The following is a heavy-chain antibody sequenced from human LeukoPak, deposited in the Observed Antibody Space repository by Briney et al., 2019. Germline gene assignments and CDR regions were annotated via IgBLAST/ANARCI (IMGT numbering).Heavy chain of an antibody. V-gene: IGHV3-30*02. CDR3: AKCMTTVPRAAFDI. Sequence: PGGSLRLSCAASGFTFSSYVMHWVRQAPGKGLEWVAFIRYDGSNKYYADSVKGRFTISRDNSKNTLYLQMNSLRAEDTAVYYCAKCMTTVPRAAFDIWGQGTMVTVSS. D-gene: IGHD4-17*01. CDR2: IRYDGSNK. J-gene: IGHJ3*02. CDR1: GFTFSSYV.